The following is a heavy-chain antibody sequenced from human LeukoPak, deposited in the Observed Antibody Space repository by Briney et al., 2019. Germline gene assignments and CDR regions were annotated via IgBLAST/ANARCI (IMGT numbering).Heavy chain of an antibody. V-gene: IGHV3-23*01. CDR1: GFTFSSNS. D-gene: IGHD3-10*01. Sequence: GGSLRLSWAAAGFTFSSNSMSWVRQAPGKGLEWVSAISGSGGSTYYADSGKGRFSLSGDNSKNTPYLQMNSLRAEHPAVYDCAKGSSGSGRWFDLWGQGTLVTVSS. CDR3: AKGSSGSGRWFDL. CDR2: ISGSGGST. J-gene: IGHJ5*02.